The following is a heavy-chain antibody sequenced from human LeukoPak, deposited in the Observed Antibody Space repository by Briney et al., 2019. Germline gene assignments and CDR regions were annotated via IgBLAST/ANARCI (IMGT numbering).Heavy chain of an antibody. CDR3: ARASMEDIVVVPAAIKWYFDL. D-gene: IGHD2-2*01. J-gene: IGHJ2*01. V-gene: IGHV4-61*02. Sequence: SETLSLTCAVSGGSISSGSYYWSWIRQPAGKGLEWIGRIYTSGSTNDNPSLKSRVTISVDTSKNQFSLKLSSVTAADTAVYYCARASMEDIVVVPAAIKWYFDLWGRGTLVTVSS. CDR1: GGSISSGSYY. CDR2: IYTSGST.